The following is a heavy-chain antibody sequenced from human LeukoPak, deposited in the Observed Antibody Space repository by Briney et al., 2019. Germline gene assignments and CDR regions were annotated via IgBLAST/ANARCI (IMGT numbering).Heavy chain of an antibody. D-gene: IGHD1-26*01. Sequence: GASVKVSCKAPGYTFTSYGISWVRQAPGQGLEWTGWISAYNGNTNYAQKLQGRVTVTTDTSTSTAYMELRSLRSDDTAVYYCARGRYVDADSGYVDYWGQGTLVTVSS. V-gene: IGHV1-18*01. CDR2: ISAYNGNT. CDR3: ARGRYVDADSGYVDY. CDR1: GYTFTSYG. J-gene: IGHJ4*02.